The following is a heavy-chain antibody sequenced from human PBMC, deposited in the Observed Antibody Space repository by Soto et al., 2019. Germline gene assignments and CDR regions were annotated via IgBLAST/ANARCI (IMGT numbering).Heavy chain of an antibody. CDR3: TTGSTSTKNY. CDR2: IKSKTDGGTT. V-gene: IGHV3-15*01. J-gene: IGHJ4*02. CDR1: GFTFSNAW. D-gene: IGHD6-6*01. Sequence: PGGSLRLSCAASGFTFSNAWLSWFRQAPGKGLEWVGRIKSKTDGGTTDYTAPVKGRFTISRGDSKNTLYLQMNSLKIEDTAVYYCTTGSTSTKNYWGQGTLVTVPS.